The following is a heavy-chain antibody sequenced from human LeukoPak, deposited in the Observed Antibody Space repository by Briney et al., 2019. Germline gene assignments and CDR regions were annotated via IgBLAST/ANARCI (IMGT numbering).Heavy chain of an antibody. J-gene: IGHJ6*03. D-gene: IGHD1-26*01. CDR1: GYSISRGYSSSRGYY. CDR2: IYHSGRT. Sequence: SETLSLTCTVSGYSISRGYSSSRGYYWGWLRQPPGNVLEWIGTIYHSGRTYYDPSLKSRVTLSVDMSKNQLSMKLTSVTAAETAVYYCARSGEIDSIYKYYIDVWGKGNTVTVSS. V-gene: IGHV4-38-2*02. CDR3: ARSGEIDSIYKYYIDV.